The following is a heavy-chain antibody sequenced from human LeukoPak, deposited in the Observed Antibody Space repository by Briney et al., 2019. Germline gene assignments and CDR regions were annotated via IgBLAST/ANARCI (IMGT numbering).Heavy chain of an antibody. V-gene: IGHV4-61*02. CDR2: IYTSGST. CDR1: GGSISSGSYY. Sequence: SQTLSLTCTVSGGSISSGSYYWSWIRQPAGKGLEWIGRIYTSGSTNYNPSLKSRVTISVDTSKNQFSLKLSSVTAADTAVYYCARYGDYLDAFDIWGQGTMVTVS. J-gene: IGHJ3*02. D-gene: IGHD4-17*01. CDR3: ARYGDYLDAFDI.